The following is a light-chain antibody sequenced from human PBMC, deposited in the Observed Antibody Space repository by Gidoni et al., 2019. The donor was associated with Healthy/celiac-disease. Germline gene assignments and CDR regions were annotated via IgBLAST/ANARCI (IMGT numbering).Light chain of an antibody. J-gene: IGLJ2*01. CDR2: EDK. CDR3: QSYDSSNPYVV. CDR1: SGSIPSNY. Sequence: NFTLTQPHSLSYSPGKTVTISCTGSSGSIPSNYVQWYQQRPASAPTTVIYEDKQRPSGVPDRFSGSIDSSSNSASLTISGLKTEDEADYYCQSYDSSNPYVVFGGGTKLTVL. V-gene: IGLV6-57*02.